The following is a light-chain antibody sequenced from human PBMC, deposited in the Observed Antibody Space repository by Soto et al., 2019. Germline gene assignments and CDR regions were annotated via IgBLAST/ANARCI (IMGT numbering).Light chain of an antibody. J-gene: IGKJ5*01. CDR1: QSVSSN. CDR2: VSS. CDR3: KQYNNXPFT. V-gene: IGKV3-15*01. Sequence: EIVMTQSPATLSVSPGERATLSGRAIQSVSSNLACYQQKPGQAPRLLIYVSSTRATGIPARFSGSGSGTEFTLTISSLQSEDFAVYYFKQYNNXPFTFGQGTRLXI.